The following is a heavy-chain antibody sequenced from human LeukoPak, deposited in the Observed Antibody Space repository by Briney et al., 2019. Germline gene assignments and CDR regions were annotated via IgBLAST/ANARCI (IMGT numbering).Heavy chain of an antibody. D-gene: IGHD4-17*01. Sequence: GGSLRLSCAASGLTFSTFAMVWVRQPPGKGLEWVSSIFPSGGEIHYADSVRGRFTISRDNSKSTLSLQMNSLRAEDTAIYYCATPPTVTRNYWGQGTLVTVSS. J-gene: IGHJ4*02. V-gene: IGHV3-23*01. CDR2: IFPSGGEI. CDR3: ATPPTVTRNY. CDR1: GLTFSTFA.